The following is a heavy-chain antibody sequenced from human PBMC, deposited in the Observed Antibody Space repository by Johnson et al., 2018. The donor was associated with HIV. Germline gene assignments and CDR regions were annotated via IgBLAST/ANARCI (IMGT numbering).Heavy chain of an antibody. D-gene: IGHD6-13*01. CDR3: ARGDNAAAGDAFDI. J-gene: IGHJ3*02. CDR1: GFTLTTHW. V-gene: IGHV3-74*02. Sequence: VQLVESGGGVVQPGRSLRLSCAASGFTLTTHWMHWVRQAPGNGLVWVSRINRDGSTTDYADSVTGRFTISRDNAKNTVYLQMNSLRAEDTAVYFCARGDNAAAGDAFDIWGQGTMVTVSS. CDR2: INRDGSTT.